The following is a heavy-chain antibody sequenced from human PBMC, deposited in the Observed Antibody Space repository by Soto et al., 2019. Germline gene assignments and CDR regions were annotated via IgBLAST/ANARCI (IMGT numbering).Heavy chain of an antibody. CDR2: IYYAGSS. J-gene: IGHJ5*02. D-gene: IGHD2-2*01. CDR1: GGSINNYY. Sequence: SETLSLTCTVSGGSINNYYWSWIRQPPGDGLEWIGSIYYAGSSNYNPSLNSRVTISLDTSKNHFSLKLTSVTAADTAVYYCARDGQDIVVVPAAPSPRQVRWFDPWGQGTLVTVSS. CDR3: ARDGQDIVVVPAAPSPRQVRWFDP. V-gene: IGHV4-59*12.